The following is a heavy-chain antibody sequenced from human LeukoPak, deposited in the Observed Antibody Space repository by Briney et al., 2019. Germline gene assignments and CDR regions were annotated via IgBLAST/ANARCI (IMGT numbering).Heavy chain of an antibody. CDR1: GYTFSSYG. CDR3: ARESGFYASGSRY. CDR2: MNTNSGKT. Sequence: ASVKVSCMASGYTFSSYGISWVRQATGQGLEWMGWMNTNSGKTGYAQTFQGRVTMTRDTSINTAYMELTSLRSDDTAVYYCARESGFYASGSRYWGQGTLVIVSS. D-gene: IGHD3-10*01. V-gene: IGHV1-8*01. J-gene: IGHJ4*02.